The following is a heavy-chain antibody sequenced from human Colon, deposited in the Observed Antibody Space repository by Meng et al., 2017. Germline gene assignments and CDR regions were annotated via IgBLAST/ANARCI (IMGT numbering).Heavy chain of an antibody. CDR2: INHSGST. J-gene: IGHJ5*02. Sequence: QLPLGGAVLLKASETLSLTCAVYGGSFSGYYWGWIRQPPGKGLEWIGEINHSGSTNYNPSLKSRVTISVDTSKNQFSLKLSSVTAADTAVYYCARERLSSGWYGGRWFDPWGQGTLVTVSS. CDR1: GGSFSGYY. V-gene: IGHV4-34*01. D-gene: IGHD6-19*01. CDR3: ARERLSSGWYGGRWFDP.